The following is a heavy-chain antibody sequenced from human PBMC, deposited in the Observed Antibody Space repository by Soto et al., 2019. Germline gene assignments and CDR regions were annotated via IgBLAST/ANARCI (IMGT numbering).Heavy chain of an antibody. Sequence: QVQLQESGPGLVKPSQTLSLTCTVSGGSISSGGYYWSWIRQHPGKGLEWIGYIYYSGSTYYNPSLKSRVTISVDTSKNQFSLKLSSVSAADTAVYYCATYDSSDYYSGSPIGWFDPWGQGTLVTVSS. J-gene: IGHJ5*02. CDR1: GGSISSGGYY. CDR2: IYYSGST. D-gene: IGHD3-22*01. V-gene: IGHV4-31*03. CDR3: ATYDSSDYYSGSPIGWFDP.